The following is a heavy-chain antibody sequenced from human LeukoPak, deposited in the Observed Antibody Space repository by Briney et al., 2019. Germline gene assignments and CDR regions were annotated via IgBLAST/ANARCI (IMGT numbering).Heavy chain of an antibody. CDR3: ARAGPRSSSWYLGYFQH. D-gene: IGHD6-13*01. CDR1: GFTFSSYS. Sequence: PGGSLRLSCAASGFTFSSYSMNWVRQAPGKGLEWVSYISSSSSTIYYADSVKGRFTISRDNAKNSLYLQMNSLRAEDTAVYYCARAGPRSSSWYLGYFQHWGQGTLVTVSS. J-gene: IGHJ1*01. V-gene: IGHV3-48*04. CDR2: ISSSSSTI.